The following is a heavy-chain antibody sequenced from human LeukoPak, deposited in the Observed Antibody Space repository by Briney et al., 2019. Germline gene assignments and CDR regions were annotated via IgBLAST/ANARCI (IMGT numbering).Heavy chain of an antibody. J-gene: IGHJ5*02. D-gene: IGHD1-7*01. Sequence: SETLSLTCTVSGGSISSYYWSWIRQSPGKGLEWIGGIYHSGYTFYNPSLKSRVTISVDTSKNQFSLNLNSMTAADTAVYYCTREGTARWFDPWGQGTLVTVSS. CDR3: TREGTARWFDP. CDR2: IYHSGYT. CDR1: GGSISSYY. V-gene: IGHV4-59*12.